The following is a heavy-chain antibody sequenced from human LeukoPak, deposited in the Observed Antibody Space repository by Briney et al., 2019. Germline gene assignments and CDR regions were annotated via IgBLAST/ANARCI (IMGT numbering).Heavy chain of an antibody. J-gene: IGHJ4*02. V-gene: IGHV1-46*01. CDR3: ARGGPNCSGGSCYGAATETDY. Sequence: GASVKVSCKASGYTFTSYYMHWVRQAPGQGLEWMGIINPSGGSTSYAQKFQGRVTMTRDTSTSTVYMELSSLRSEDTAVYHCARGGPNCSGGSCYGAATETDYWGQGTLVTVSS. CDR1: GYTFTSYY. D-gene: IGHD2-15*01. CDR2: INPSGGST.